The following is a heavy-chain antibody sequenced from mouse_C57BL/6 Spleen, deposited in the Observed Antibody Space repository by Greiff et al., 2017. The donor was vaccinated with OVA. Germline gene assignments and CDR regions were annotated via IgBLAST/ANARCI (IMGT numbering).Heavy chain of an antibody. J-gene: IGHJ2*01. Sequence: VQLQQPGAELVMPGASVKLSCKASGYTFTSYWMHWVKQRPGQGLEWIGEIDPSDSYTNYNQKFKGKSTLTVDKSSSTAYMQLSSLTSEDSAVYYCAKGSTMVTCFDDWGQGTTLTVSS. V-gene: IGHV1-69*01. CDR2: IDPSDSYT. CDR3: AKGSTMVTCFDD. CDR1: GYTFTSYW. D-gene: IGHD2-2*01.